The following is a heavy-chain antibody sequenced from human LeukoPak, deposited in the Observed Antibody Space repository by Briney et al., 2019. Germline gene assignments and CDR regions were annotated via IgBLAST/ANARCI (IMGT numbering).Heavy chain of an antibody. Sequence: SETLSLTCAVYGGSFSGYYWSWIRQPPGKGLEWIGEINHSGSTNYHPSLKSRVTISVDTSKNQFSLKLSSVTAADTAVYYCARGRMRLYCSSTSCYNWFDPWGQGTLVTVSS. CDR1: GGSFSGYY. CDR2: INHSGST. D-gene: IGHD2-2*01. CDR3: ARGRMRLYCSSTSCYNWFDP. J-gene: IGHJ5*02. V-gene: IGHV4-34*01.